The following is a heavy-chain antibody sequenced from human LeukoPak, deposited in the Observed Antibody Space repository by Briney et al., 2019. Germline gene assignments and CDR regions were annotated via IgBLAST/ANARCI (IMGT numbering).Heavy chain of an antibody. CDR1: GYSFTSYW. D-gene: IGHD6-19*01. CDR3: ASPDIAVAGNGSDY. Sequence: GESLQISCQGSGYSFTSYWISWVRQMPGKGLEWMGRIDPSDSYTNYSPSFQGHVTISADKSISTAYLQWSSLKASDTAMYYCASPDIAVAGNGSDYWGQGTLVTVSS. V-gene: IGHV5-10-1*01. CDR2: IDPSDSYT. J-gene: IGHJ4*02.